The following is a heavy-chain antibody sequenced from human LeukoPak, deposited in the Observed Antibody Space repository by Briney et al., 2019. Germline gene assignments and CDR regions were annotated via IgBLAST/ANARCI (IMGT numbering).Heavy chain of an antibody. J-gene: IGHJ4*02. CDR1: GFTFSSYS. V-gene: IGHV3-21*01. CDR3: ARGGYYGLYYFDL. Sequence: GGSLRLSCAASGFTFSSYSMNWVRQAPGKGLEWVSSISGSSSYISYADSVKGRFTTSRDNAKNSLYLQMNSLRAEDTAVYYCARGGYYGLYYFDLWGQGTLVTVSS. D-gene: IGHD3-3*01. CDR2: ISGSSSYI.